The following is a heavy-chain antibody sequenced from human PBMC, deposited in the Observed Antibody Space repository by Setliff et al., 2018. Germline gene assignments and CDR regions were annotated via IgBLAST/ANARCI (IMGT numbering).Heavy chain of an antibody. Sequence: AASVKVSCKASGYSFQRYGINWLRQAPGQGLEWLGWISSYNGNTKYAQTVQDRIRVTTDISTSTSYVELRSLRSDDTAVYFCARSSDSGYYHQRDAFDIWGQGTRVTVS. J-gene: IGHJ3*02. CDR3: ARSSDSGYYHQRDAFDI. CDR2: ISSYNGNT. CDR1: GYSFQRYG. V-gene: IGHV1-18*04. D-gene: IGHD3-22*01.